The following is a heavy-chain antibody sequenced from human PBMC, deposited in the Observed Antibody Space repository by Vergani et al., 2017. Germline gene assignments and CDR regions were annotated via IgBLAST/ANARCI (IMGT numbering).Heavy chain of an antibody. V-gene: IGHV3-21*05. D-gene: IGHD3-10*01. CDR1: GFTFSSYS. CDR2: ISSSSSTI. CDR3: AREFHYYGSGSYYIDY. Sequence: EVQLVESGGGLVKPGGSLRLSCAASGFTFSSYSMNWVRQAPGKGLEWVSYISSSSSTIYYADSVKGRFTISRDNAKNSLYLQMNSLRAEDTAVYYCAREFHYYGSGSYYIDYWGQGTLVTVSS. J-gene: IGHJ4*02.